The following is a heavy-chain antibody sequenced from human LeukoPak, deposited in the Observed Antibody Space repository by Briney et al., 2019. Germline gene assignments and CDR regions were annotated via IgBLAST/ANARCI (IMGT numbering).Heavy chain of an antibody. Sequence: SETLSLTCSVFGDSISSYYWNWIRQPPGKGLEWIGYMYYSGNTDYNPSLKSRVTMSIDTSKNQFSLKLTSVTAADTAVYYCERGPDTAVVHYYYMDVWGKGTTVTVSS. D-gene: IGHD5-18*01. V-gene: IGHV4-59*01. CDR3: ERGPDTAVVHYYYMDV. CDR2: MYYSGNT. CDR1: GDSISSYY. J-gene: IGHJ6*03.